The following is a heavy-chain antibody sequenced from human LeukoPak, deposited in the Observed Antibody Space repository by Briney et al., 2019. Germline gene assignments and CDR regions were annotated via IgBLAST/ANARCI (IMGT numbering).Heavy chain of an antibody. J-gene: IGHJ2*01. CDR3: AKAGERWLRPFDL. CDR2: IFYSGST. CDR1: GGSMSSYY. V-gene: IGHV4-59*01. D-gene: IGHD5-24*01. Sequence: PSETLSLTCTVSGGSMSSYYWNWIRQPPGKGLEWIGFIFYSGSTNYNPSLKGRVTISVDTSKNHFSLKLSSVTAADTAVYYCAKAGERWLRPFDLWGRGTLVTVSS.